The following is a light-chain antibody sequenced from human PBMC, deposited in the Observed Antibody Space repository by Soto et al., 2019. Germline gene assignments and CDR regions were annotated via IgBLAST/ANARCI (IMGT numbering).Light chain of an antibody. CDR3: QQRSNWPPIT. V-gene: IGKV3D-20*02. CDR2: ATS. Sequence: EIVMTQSPATLSVSPGERATLSCRASQSVSRTYLAWYQQKPVQAPRLLIYATSSRATGIPDRFSGSGSGTDFTLTINSLEPEDFAVYYCQQRSNWPPITFGQGTRLEIK. CDR1: QSVSRTY. J-gene: IGKJ5*01.